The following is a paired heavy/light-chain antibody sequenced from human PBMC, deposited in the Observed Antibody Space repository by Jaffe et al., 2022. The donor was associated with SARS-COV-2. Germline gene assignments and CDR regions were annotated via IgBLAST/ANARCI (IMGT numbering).Heavy chain of an antibody. CDR3: ARDRIPMVRGLLDY. D-gene: IGHD3-10*01. Sequence: EVQLVESGGGLVQPGGSLRLSCVTSGFTFSSYWMSWVRQAPGKGLEWVATIKQDGSEKYYVDSVKGRFTISRDNAKNSLYLHMNSLTAEDTAVYSCARDRIPMVRGLLDYWGLGALVTVSS. V-gene: IGHV3-7*01. CDR2: IKQDGSEK. CDR1: GFTFSSYW. J-gene: IGHJ4*02.
Light chain of an antibody. V-gene: IGKV4-1*01. CDR1: QSLLYSSNNKNY. CDR2: WAS. J-gene: IGKJ1*01. CDR3: QQYYGTRQA. Sequence: DIVMTQSPDSLAVSLGERAAINCKSSQSLLYSSNNKNYLAWYQQKPGQPPKLLIYWASTRESGVPDRFSGSGSGTDFTLTINSLQAEDVAVYYCQQYYGTRQAFGQGTKVEIK.